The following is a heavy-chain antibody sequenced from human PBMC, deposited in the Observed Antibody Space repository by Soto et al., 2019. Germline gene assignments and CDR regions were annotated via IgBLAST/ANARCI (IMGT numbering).Heavy chain of an antibody. CDR2: ISYDGSNK. CDR3: AKDFYDYVWGSYRYYYYGMDV. J-gene: IGHJ6*02. V-gene: IGHV3-30*18. D-gene: IGHD3-16*02. Sequence: VGSLRLSCAASGLTFSSYGMHWVRQAPGKGLEWVAVISYDGSNKYYADSVQGRFTISRDNSKNTLYLQMNSLRAEDTAVYYCAKDFYDYVWGSYRYYYYGMDVWGQGTTVTVSS. CDR1: GLTFSSYG.